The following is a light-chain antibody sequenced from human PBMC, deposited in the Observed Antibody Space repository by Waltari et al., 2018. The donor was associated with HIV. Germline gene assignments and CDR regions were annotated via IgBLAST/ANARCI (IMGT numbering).Light chain of an antibody. J-gene: IGKJ4*01. V-gene: IGKV1-12*01. CDR1: QGLNRG. CDR2: DAS. Sequence: DIPMIQSPSSVSASVGYRVPITCRARQGLNRGLSCYQQKPGKAPKLLVYDASRLDSGVPSRFNGSGTGSEFTLTITSLQPEDFAVYFCQQAKSFPHTFGGGTKV. CDR3: QQAKSFPHT.